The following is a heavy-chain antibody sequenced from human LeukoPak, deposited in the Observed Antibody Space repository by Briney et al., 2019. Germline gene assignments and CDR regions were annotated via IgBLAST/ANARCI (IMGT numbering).Heavy chain of an antibody. CDR3: ARDQNSYGSGSYPDY. CDR1: GGTFSSYG. CDR2: IIPIFGIA. D-gene: IGHD3-10*01. V-gene: IGHV1-69*04. J-gene: IGHJ4*02. Sequence: SVKVSCKASGGTFSSYGISWVRQAPGQGLEWMGRIIPIFGIANYAQKFQGRVTITADKSTSTAYMVLSSLTSEDTAVYYCARDQNSYGSGSYPDYWGQGTLVTVSS.